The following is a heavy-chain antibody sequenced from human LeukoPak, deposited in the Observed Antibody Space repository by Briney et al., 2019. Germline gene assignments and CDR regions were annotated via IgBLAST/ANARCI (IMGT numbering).Heavy chain of an antibody. V-gene: IGHV4-61*01. CDR1: GGSVSSGSYY. CDR2: IYYSGGT. Sequence: PSETLSLTCTVSGGSVSSGSYYWSWIRQPPGKGLEWIGYIYYSGGTNYNPSLKSRVTISVDTSKNQFSLKLSSVTAADTAVYYCAGVESSSWYRVDYWGQGTLVTVSS. J-gene: IGHJ4*02. CDR3: AGVESSSWYRVDY. D-gene: IGHD6-13*01.